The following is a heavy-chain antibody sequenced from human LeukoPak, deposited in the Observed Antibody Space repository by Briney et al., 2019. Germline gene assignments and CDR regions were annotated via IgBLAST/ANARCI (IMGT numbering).Heavy chain of an antibody. J-gene: IGHJ3*02. Sequence: PGRSLRLSCAASGFTFSSYAMHWVRQAPGKGLEWVAVISCDGSNKYYADSVKGRFTISRDNSKNTLYLQMNSLRAEDTAVYYCARGSSWLTLDAFDIWGQGTMVTVSS. V-gene: IGHV3-30*04. CDR1: GFTFSSYA. D-gene: IGHD6-13*01. CDR3: ARGSSWLTLDAFDI. CDR2: ISCDGSNK.